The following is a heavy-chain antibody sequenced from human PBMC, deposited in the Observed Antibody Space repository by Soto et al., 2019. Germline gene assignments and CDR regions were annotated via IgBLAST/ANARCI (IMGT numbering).Heavy chain of an antibody. CDR2: ITDDGSTA. V-gene: IGHV3-74*01. D-gene: IGHD3-10*01. Sequence: GGSLRLSCETSGFIFSMYWMHWVRQVPGKGPQWVARITDDGSTAYYAASVEGRFTISRDNAKNALYLQMTSLRADDTAVYYCTRGPRPTSIGTGAFWGQGTLVTVSS. J-gene: IGHJ4*02. CDR3: TRGPRPTSIGTGAF. CDR1: GFIFSMYW.